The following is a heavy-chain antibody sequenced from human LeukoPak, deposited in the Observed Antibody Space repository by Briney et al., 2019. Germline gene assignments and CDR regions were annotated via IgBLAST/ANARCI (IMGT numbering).Heavy chain of an antibody. CDR1: AFTFSNFW. V-gene: IGHV3-23*01. Sequence: GGSLRLSCAASAFTFSNFWVSWVRQAPGKGLEWVSAISGSGGSTYYADSVKGRFTISRDNSKNTLYLQMNSLRAEDTAVYYCAKVMSVAGNYYFDYWGQGTLVTVSS. CDR2: ISGSGGST. D-gene: IGHD6-19*01. CDR3: AKVMSVAGNYYFDY. J-gene: IGHJ4*02.